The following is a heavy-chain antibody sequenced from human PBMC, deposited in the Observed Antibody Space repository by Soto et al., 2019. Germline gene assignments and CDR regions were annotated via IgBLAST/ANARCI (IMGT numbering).Heavy chain of an antibody. Sequence: QITLKESGPTLVKPTQTLTLTCTFSGFSLSTSGVGVGWIRQPPGKALEWLALIYWDDDKRYSPSLKSRLTITKDASKNQVVLTMTNMDPVDTATYYCPTIGPDYGDYGGLDWHFDLWGRGTLVTVFS. CDR1: GFSLSTSGVG. V-gene: IGHV2-5*02. CDR2: IYWDDDK. D-gene: IGHD4-17*01. CDR3: PTIGPDYGDYGGLDWHFDL. J-gene: IGHJ2*01.